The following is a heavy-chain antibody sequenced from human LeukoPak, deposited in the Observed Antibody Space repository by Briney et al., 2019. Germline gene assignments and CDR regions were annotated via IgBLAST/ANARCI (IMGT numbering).Heavy chain of an antibody. CDR2: INHSGST. D-gene: IGHD3-10*01. V-gene: IGHV4-34*01. CDR3: ARRFRGYYYGSGQGYYYMDV. J-gene: IGHJ6*03. Sequence: SETLSLTCAVYGGSFSGYYWSWIRQPPGKGLEWIGEINHSGSTNYNPSLKSRVTISVDTSKNQFSLKLSSVTAADTAVYYCARRFRGYYYGSGQGYYYMDVWGKGTTVTISS. CDR1: GGSFSGYY.